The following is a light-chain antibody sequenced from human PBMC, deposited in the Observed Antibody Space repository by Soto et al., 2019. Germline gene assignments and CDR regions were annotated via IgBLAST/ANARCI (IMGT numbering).Light chain of an antibody. V-gene: IGKV3-15*01. Sequence: EIVMTQSPATLSVSPGERVTMSCRASQSVGSNLAWYQQKPGQVPRLLIYGSSTRATGFPGRFSGSGSGTEFTLTISSLQSEDFAVYYCHQYTKGPPITFGQGTRLESK. CDR3: HQYTKGPPIT. CDR2: GSS. CDR1: QSVGSN. J-gene: IGKJ5*01.